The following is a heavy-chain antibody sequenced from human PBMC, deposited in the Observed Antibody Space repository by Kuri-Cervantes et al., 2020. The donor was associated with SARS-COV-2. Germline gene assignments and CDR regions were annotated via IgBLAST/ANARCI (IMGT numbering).Heavy chain of an antibody. CDR2: IYYSGST. CDR1: GGSFSGYY. Sequence: SETLSLTCAVYGGSFSGYYWSWIRQPPGKGLEWIGYIYYSGSTNYNPSLKSRVTISVDTSKNQFSLKLSSVTAADTAVYYCARDRRIAVVNYYGMDVWGQGTTVTVSS. D-gene: IGHD6-19*01. CDR3: ARDRRIAVVNYYGMDV. V-gene: IGHV4-59*01. J-gene: IGHJ6*02.